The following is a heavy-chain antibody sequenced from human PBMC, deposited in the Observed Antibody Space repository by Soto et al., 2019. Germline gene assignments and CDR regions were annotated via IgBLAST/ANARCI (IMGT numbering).Heavy chain of an antibody. J-gene: IGHJ4*02. V-gene: IGHV4-31*03. Sequence: QVQLQESGPGLVKPSQTLSLTCTVSGGSISSGGYYWSWIRKHPGKGLEWIGYIYYSGRTYYNPTLKSRVTISVDTSKNQFSLQLSSVTAADTAVYYFARGGYIYEYYFDYWVKGTLVTVSS. CDR1: GGSISSGGYY. D-gene: IGHD5-18*01. CDR3: ARGGYIYEYYFDY. CDR2: IYYSGRT.